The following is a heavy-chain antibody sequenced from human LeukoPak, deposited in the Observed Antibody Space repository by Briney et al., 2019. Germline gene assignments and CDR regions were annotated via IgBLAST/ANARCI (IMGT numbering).Heavy chain of an antibody. J-gene: IGHJ4*02. CDR1: GGTFSSYA. CDR3: ARSDTYAKSSWNY. D-gene: IGHD6-13*01. Sequence: SVKVSCKASGGTFSSYAISWVRQAPGQGLEWMGRIIPILGIANYAQKFQGRVTITADKSTSTAYMELSSLRSEDTAVYYCARSDTYAKSSWNYWGQGTLVTVSS. V-gene: IGHV1-69*04. CDR2: IIPILGIA.